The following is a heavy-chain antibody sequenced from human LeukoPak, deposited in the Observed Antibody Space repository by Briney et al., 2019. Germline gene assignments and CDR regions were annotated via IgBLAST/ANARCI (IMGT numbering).Heavy chain of an antibody. D-gene: IGHD3-10*01. CDR1: GFTFSSYG. CDR3: ARDPSGQGRFDY. Sequence: PGRSLRLSCAASGFTFSSYGMHWVRQAPGKGLEWVAVISYDGSNKYYADSVKGRFTISRDNSKNTLYLQMNSLRAEDTAVYYCARDPSGQGRFDYWGQGTLVTVSS. J-gene: IGHJ4*02. CDR2: ISYDGSNK. V-gene: IGHV3-30*03.